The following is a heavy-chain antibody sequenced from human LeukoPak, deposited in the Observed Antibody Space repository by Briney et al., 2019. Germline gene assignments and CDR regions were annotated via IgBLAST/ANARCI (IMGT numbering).Heavy chain of an antibody. D-gene: IGHD3-10*01. Sequence: SETLSLTCTVSGYSISSGYYWGWIRQPPGKGLEWIGEINHSGSTNYNPSLKSRVTISVDTSKKQFSLKLRSVTAADTAVYYCARESNYHGSGTGWFDPWGQGTLVTVSS. CDR3: ARESNYHGSGTGWFDP. J-gene: IGHJ5*02. CDR1: GYSISSGYY. CDR2: INHSGST. V-gene: IGHV4-38-2*02.